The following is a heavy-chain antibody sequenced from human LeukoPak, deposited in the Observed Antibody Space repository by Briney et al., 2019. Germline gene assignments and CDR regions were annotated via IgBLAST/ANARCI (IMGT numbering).Heavy chain of an antibody. J-gene: IGHJ4*02. Sequence: SETLSLTCTVSGGSISSSSYYWGWIRQPPGKGLEWIGSIYYSGNTYYNPSLKGRVTISVDTSKNQFSLKLSSVTAADTAVYYCARASYSSGWSDYWGQGTLVTVSS. CDR2: IYYSGNT. CDR1: GGSISSSSYY. V-gene: IGHV4-39*07. CDR3: ARASYSSGWSDY. D-gene: IGHD6-19*01.